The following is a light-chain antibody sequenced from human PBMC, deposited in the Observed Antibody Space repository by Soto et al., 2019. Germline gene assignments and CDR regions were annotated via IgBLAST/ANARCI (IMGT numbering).Light chain of an antibody. CDR1: DNIGPW. CDR2: KAS. V-gene: IGKV1-5*03. Sequence: DIQMTQSPSTLSASIGDRVAITCRASDNIGPWVAWYQQKPGKAPKLLIYKASTLETGAPSRFAGSGSGTGFTLTITRLQPDDVATYYCQHYNSYSRTLGQGTKVDIK. CDR3: QHYNSYSRT. J-gene: IGKJ1*01.